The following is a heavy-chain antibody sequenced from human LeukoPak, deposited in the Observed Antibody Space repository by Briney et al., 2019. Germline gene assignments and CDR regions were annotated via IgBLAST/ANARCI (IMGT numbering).Heavy chain of an antibody. CDR1: GYTFTSYD. CDR2: MNPNSGNT. V-gene: IGHV1-8*01. D-gene: IGHD3-10*01. CDR3: ARVRGGYGSGWIDY. J-gene: IGHJ4*02. Sequence: ASVKVSCKASGYTFTSYDINWVRQATGQGLEWRGWMNPNSGNTGYAQKFQGRVTMTRNTSISTAYMELSSLRSEDTAVYYCARVRGGYGSGWIDYWGQGTLVTVSS.